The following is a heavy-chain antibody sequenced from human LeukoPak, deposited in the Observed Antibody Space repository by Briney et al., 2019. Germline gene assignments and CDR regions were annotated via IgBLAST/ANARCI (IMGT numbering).Heavy chain of an antibody. J-gene: IGHJ3*02. Sequence: SETLSLTCAVYGGSFSGYYWSWIRQPPGKGLEWIGEINHSGSTNYNPSLKSRVTISVDTSKNQFSLKLSSVTAADTAVYYCARDRRVRGVMWNSKSDGFDIWGQGTMVTVSS. CDR2: INHSGST. D-gene: IGHD3-10*01. CDR3: ARDRRVRGVMWNSKSDGFDI. CDR1: GGSFSGYY. V-gene: IGHV4-34*01.